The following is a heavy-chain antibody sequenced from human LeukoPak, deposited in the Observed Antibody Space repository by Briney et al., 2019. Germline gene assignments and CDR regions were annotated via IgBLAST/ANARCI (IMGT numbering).Heavy chain of an antibody. CDR1: GYTFTSYY. V-gene: IGHV1-18*04. Sequence: ASVKASCKASGYTFTSYYMHWVRQAPGQGLEWMGWISAYNGNTNYAQKLQGRVTMTTDTSTSTAYMELRSLRSDDTAVYYCARDTPLDAFDIWGQGTMVTVSS. J-gene: IGHJ3*02. CDR3: ARDTPLDAFDI. CDR2: ISAYNGNT.